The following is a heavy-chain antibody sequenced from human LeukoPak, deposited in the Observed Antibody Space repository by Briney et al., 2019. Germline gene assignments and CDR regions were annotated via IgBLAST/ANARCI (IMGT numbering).Heavy chain of an antibody. CDR1: GYTFTSYA. V-gene: IGHV7-4-1*02. CDR3: ARPPHQRPFGGYCSGGSCYWV. Sequence: GASVKVSCKASGYTFTSYAMNWVRQAPGQGLEWMGWINTNTGNPTYAQGFTGRFVFSLDTSVSTAYLQISSLKAEDTAVYYCARPPHQRPFGGYCSGGSCYWVWGQGTLVTVSS. J-gene: IGHJ4*02. D-gene: IGHD2-15*01. CDR2: INTNTGNP.